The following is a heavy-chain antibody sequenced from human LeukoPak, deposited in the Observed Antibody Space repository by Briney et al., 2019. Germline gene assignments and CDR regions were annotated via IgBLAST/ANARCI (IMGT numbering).Heavy chain of an antibody. CDR1: GGTFSSYA. Sequence: VKVSCKASGGTFSSYAISWVRQAPGQGLEWMGGIIPIFGTANYAQKFQGRVTITADESTSTAYMELSSLRSEDTAVYYCAAIFGVVIPNWFDPWGQGTLVTVSS. CDR2: IIPIFGTA. V-gene: IGHV1-69*01. J-gene: IGHJ5*02. D-gene: IGHD3-3*02. CDR3: AAIFGVVIPNWFDP.